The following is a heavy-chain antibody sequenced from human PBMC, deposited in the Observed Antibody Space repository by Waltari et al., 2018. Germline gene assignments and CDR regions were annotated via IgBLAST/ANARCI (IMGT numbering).Heavy chain of an antibody. V-gene: IGHV1-69*01. J-gene: IGHJ4*02. CDR1: GGTFTNYA. D-gene: IGHD2-21*01. Sequence: QVHLVQSGAEVKKPGSSVKVSGKASGGTFTNYALNWVRQATGQGLEWMGGIIPISGTVKFAQKFQGRVTITADESTSTAYMELSSLRSEDTAVYYCARGGTYCGGDCYPGDYWGQGTLVTVSS. CDR3: ARGGTYCGGDCYPGDY. CDR2: IIPISGTV.